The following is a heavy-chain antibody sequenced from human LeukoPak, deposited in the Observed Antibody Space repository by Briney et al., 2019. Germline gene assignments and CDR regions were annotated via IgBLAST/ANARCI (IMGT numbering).Heavy chain of an antibody. Sequence: SVKVSCKASGYTFTGYYMHWVRQAPGQGLEWMGGIIPIFGTANYAQKFQGRVTITADKSTSTAYMELSSLRSEDTAVYYCARSTYTSPFDYWGQGTLVTVSS. V-gene: IGHV1-69*06. CDR3: ARSTYTSPFDY. D-gene: IGHD2/OR15-2a*01. CDR2: IIPIFGTA. CDR1: GYTFTGYY. J-gene: IGHJ4*02.